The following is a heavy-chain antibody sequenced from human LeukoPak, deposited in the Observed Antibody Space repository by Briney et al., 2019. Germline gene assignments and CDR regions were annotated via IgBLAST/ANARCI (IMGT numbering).Heavy chain of an antibody. CDR3: ARGHSSSWFNPFDY. Sequence: GGSLRLSCAASGFTFSSYSMNWVRQAPGKGLEWVSSISSSSSDIFYADSVKGRVTISRDNAKKSLYLQMNSLRAEDTAVYYCARGHSSSWFNPFDYWGQGPLVTVSS. CDR2: ISSSSSDI. CDR1: GFTFSSYS. J-gene: IGHJ4*02. V-gene: IGHV3-21*01. D-gene: IGHD6-13*01.